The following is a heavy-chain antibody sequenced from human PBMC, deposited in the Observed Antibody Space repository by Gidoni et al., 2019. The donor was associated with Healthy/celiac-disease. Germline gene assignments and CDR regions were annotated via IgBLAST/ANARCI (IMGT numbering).Heavy chain of an antibody. D-gene: IGHD6-19*01. CDR1: GGSISSGSYY. CDR2: IYTSGST. CDR3: AREGRRGGSGWGWDY. V-gene: IGHV4-61*02. Sequence: QVQLQESGPGLVKPSQTLSLTCTVSGGSISSGSYYWSWIRQPAGKGLGWIGRIYTSGSTNYNPSLKSRVTISVDTSKNQFSLKLSSVTAADTAVYYCAREGRRGGSGWGWDYWGQGTLVTVSS. J-gene: IGHJ4*02.